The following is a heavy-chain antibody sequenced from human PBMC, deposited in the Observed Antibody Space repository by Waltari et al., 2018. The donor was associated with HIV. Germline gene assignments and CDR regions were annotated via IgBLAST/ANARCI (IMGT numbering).Heavy chain of an antibody. Sequence: QVQLVQSGAEVKKPGSSVKVSCKASGDTFSSYAISWVRQAPGQGLEWMGGTIPVVGTTNYAHKFQGRVTITADESTSTAYRELSSLRSEDTAVYYCASPISPGGMYYYGMDVWGQGTTVTVSS. CDR3: ASPISPGGMYYYGMDV. CDR1: GDTFSSYA. CDR2: TIPVVGTT. J-gene: IGHJ6*02. V-gene: IGHV1-69*12. D-gene: IGHD3-16*01.